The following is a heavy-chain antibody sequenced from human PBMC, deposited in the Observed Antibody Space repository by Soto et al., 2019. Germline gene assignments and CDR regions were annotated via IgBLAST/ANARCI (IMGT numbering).Heavy chain of an antibody. CDR2: IIAFFCTA. J-gene: IGHJ6*02. CDR1: GYIFTTSG. V-gene: IGHV1-69*13. D-gene: IGHD4-4*01. Sequence: SVPVFFTHSGYIFTTSGLPLVRQSPGQGSELSGGIIAFFCTANYAHKLQRRVTDAADESTSTAYRELSSLRPEDTAVCYCARAKDDYSKRPFLGMDVWGQGTTVPVYS. CDR3: ARAKDDYSKRPFLGMDV.